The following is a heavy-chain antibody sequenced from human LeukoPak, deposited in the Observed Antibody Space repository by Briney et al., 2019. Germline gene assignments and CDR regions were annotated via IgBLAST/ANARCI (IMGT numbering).Heavy chain of an antibody. J-gene: IGHJ5*02. CDR1: GYTFTSYG. Sequence: ASVKVSCKASGYTFTSYGISWVRQAPGQGLEWMGWISAYNGNTNYAQKLQGRVTMTTDTSTSAAYMELRSLRSDDTAVYYCARMDSSGVRFDPWGQGTLVTVSS. CDR3: ARMDSSGVRFDP. V-gene: IGHV1-18*01. D-gene: IGHD6-19*01. CDR2: ISAYNGNT.